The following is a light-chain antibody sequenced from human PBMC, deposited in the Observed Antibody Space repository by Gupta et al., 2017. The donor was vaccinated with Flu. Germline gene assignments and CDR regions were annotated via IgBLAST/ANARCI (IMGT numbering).Light chain of an antibody. J-gene: IGLJ3*02. Sequence: TSSDVGGYNYVSWYQQHPGKAPKLMIYDVSKRPSGVPDRFSGSKSGNTASLTISGLQAEDEADYYCCSYAGSYTWVFGGGTKPTVL. CDR1: SSDVGGYNY. CDR2: DVS. CDR3: CSYAGSYTWV. V-gene: IGLV2-11*01.